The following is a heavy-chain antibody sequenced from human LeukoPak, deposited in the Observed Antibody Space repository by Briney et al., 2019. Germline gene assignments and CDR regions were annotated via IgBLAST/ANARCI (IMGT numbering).Heavy chain of an antibody. J-gene: IGHJ4*02. CDR2: IYYSGST. CDR1: GASISSSTYH. D-gene: IGHD6-13*01. Sequence: SSETLSLTCTVSGASISSSTYHWGWIRQPPGKGLEWIGSIYYSGSTYYNPSLKSRVTISVDTSKNQFSLRLSSVTAADTAVYYCARRVAAAENFDYWGQGTLVTVSS. V-gene: IGHV4-39*01. CDR3: ARRVAAAENFDY.